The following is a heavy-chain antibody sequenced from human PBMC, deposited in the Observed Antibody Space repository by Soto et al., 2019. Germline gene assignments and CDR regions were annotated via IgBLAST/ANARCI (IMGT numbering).Heavy chain of an antibody. V-gene: IGHV1-46*01. Sequence: QAHLVQSGAEVRKPGASVKVSCKTSGYRFTTYYIHWVRQAPGHGLEWMAIINPTGGSTNYAQKFRGRITLTMDTSTITVYMELSSLRSEDTAVYYCARDLAAGDLWGQGTLVTVSS. D-gene: IGHD2-21*01. CDR3: ARDLAAGDL. CDR1: GYRFTTYY. CDR2: INPTGGST. J-gene: IGHJ4*02.